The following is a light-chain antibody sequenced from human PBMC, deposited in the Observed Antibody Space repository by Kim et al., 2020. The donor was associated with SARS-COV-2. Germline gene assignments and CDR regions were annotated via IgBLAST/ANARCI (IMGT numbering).Light chain of an antibody. J-gene: IGKJ2*01. CDR1: QRVSTY. V-gene: IGKV3-20*01. Sequence: LYPGQRAPLSCRAGQRVSTYLAWYQQTHGQSPRLLIYGAFNRAPGIPDRFSGSESGTDFTLTISGLEPEDLAVYYCQQYHTSPYNFGQGTKLEI. CDR2: GAF. CDR3: QQYHTSPYN.